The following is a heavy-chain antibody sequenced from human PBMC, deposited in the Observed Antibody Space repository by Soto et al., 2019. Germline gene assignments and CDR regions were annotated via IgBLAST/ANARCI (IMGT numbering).Heavy chain of an antibody. CDR3: AKDSLGWFDP. J-gene: IGHJ5*02. CDR2: ISGGGGST. D-gene: IGHD3-16*01. V-gene: IGHV3-23*01. Sequence: EVQLLESGGGLVQPGGSLRLSCAASGFTFSSYAMNWVRQAPGKGLEWVSDISGGGGSTYYADSVKGRFTISRDNSKNTLYLQMNSLRAEDTAIYYCAKDSLGWFDPWGQGTLVTVSS. CDR1: GFTFSSYA.